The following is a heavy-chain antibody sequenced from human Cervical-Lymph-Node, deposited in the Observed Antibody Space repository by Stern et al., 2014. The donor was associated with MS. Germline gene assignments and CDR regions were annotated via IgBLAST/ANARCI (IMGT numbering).Heavy chain of an antibody. CDR2: IWYDGSNK. CDR1: GFTFRSYG. CDR3: ARDRHDLGYCSGGSCYLPDY. D-gene: IGHD2-15*01. V-gene: IGHV3-33*01. J-gene: IGHJ4*02. Sequence: VQLVESGGGVVQPGRSLRLSLAASGFTFRSYGMHWVRQAPGKGLEWVAVIWYDGSNKYYADSVKGRFTISRDNSKNTLYLQMNSLRAEDTAVYYCARDRHDLGYCSGGSCYLPDYWGQGTLVTVSS.